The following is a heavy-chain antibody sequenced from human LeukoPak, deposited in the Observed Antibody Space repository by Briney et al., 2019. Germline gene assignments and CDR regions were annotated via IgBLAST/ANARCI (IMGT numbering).Heavy chain of an antibody. Sequence: GGSLRLSCSASGFIFSPYAMHWVRQAPGKGLEYVSSISSEGKTTNYADSVKGRFTISRDNSKNTLYLQMNSLRAEDTAVYYCAKPAYDSSGYAFDYWGQGTLVTVSS. J-gene: IGHJ4*02. V-gene: IGHV3-64*04. CDR1: GFIFSPYA. CDR2: ISSEGKTT. D-gene: IGHD3-22*01. CDR3: AKPAYDSSGYAFDY.